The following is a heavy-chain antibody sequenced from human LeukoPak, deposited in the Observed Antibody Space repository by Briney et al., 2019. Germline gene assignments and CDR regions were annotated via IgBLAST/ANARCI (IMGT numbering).Heavy chain of an antibody. CDR2: INHSGST. V-gene: IGHV4-34*01. CDR1: GGSFSGYY. J-gene: IGHJ5*02. CDR3: ARQGLLGWFDP. D-gene: IGHD6-19*01. Sequence: SETLSLTCAVYGGSFSGYYWSWIRQPPGKGLEWIGEINHSGSTNYNPSLKSRVTISVDTSKNQFSLKLSSVTAADTAVYYCARQGLLGWFDPWGQGTLVTVSS.